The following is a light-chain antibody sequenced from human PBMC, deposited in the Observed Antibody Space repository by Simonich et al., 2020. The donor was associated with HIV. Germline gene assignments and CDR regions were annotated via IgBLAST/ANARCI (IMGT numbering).Light chain of an antibody. V-gene: IGKV1-5*03. CDR1: QSISSW. J-gene: IGKJ4*01. CDR3: QQSYSTPGT. CDR2: KAS. Sequence: DIQMTQSPSTLSASVGDRVTITCRASQSISSWLAWYQQKPGKAPKVLIYKASSLESGVPSRFSGSGSGTEFTLTISSLQPDDFATYYCQQSYSTPGTFGGGTRVEIK.